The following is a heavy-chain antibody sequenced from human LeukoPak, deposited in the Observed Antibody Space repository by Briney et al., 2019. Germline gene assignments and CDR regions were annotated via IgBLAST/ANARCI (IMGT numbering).Heavy chain of an antibody. Sequence: ASVQDSCKGSGYTFTSYAMHWVRQAPGQRLEWVGWINAGNGNTKYSQKFQGRVTITRDTSASTAYMELSSLRSEDTAVYYCARVRSYYYYGMDVWGQGTTVTVSS. CDR1: GYTFTSYA. CDR3: ARVRSYYYYGMDV. CDR2: INAGNGNT. V-gene: IGHV1-3*01. J-gene: IGHJ6*02.